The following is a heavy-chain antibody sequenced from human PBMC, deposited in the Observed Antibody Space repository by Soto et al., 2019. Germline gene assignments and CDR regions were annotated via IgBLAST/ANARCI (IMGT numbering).Heavy chain of an antibody. CDR1: GFTFSSYG. CDR2: IWFDGSNK. V-gene: IGHV3-33*01. D-gene: IGHD5-12*01. CDR3: ARLRGYDFDH. J-gene: IGHJ4*02. Sequence: QVQLVESGGGVVQPGRSLRLSCAASGFTFSSYGMHWVRQAPGKGLEWVAVIWFDGSNKYYADSVKGRVTISRDNSKSTLYLQMNSLRVEDTAVYYCARLRGYDFDHGGQGTLVTVPS.